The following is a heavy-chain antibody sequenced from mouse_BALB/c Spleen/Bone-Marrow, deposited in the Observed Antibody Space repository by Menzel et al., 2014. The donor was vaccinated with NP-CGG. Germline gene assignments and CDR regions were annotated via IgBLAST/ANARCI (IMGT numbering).Heavy chain of an antibody. V-gene: IGHV5-17*02. CDR3: TRKGALITHYYAMDY. CDR2: ISSGSSTI. J-gene: IGHJ4*01. D-gene: IGHD2-4*01. Sequence: DVQLQESGGGLVQPGGSRKLSCAASGFTFXSLGMHWVRQAPEKGLEWVAYISSGSSTIYYADTVKGRFTISRDNPKNTLFPQMTSLRSEDTAMYYCTRKGALITHYYAMDYWGQGTSVTVSS. CDR1: GFTFXSLG.